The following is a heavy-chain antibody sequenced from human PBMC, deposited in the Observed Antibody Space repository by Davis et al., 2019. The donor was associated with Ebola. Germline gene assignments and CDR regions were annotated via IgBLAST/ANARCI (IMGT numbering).Heavy chain of an antibody. D-gene: IGHD1-1*01. Sequence: GESLKISCAASGFTFSSYDMNWVRQAPGKGLEWVSSVSSASYYIYYADSLKGRFTISRDNAKKSLYLQINSLRAEDTAVYYCAKDPTGHGSGNDYWGQGTLVIVSS. V-gene: IGHV3-21*01. CDR2: VSSASYYI. CDR1: GFTFSSYD. J-gene: IGHJ4*02. CDR3: AKDPTGHGSGNDY.